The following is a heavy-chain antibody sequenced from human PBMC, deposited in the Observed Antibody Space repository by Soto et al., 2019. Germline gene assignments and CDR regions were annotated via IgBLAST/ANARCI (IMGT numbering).Heavy chain of an antibody. V-gene: IGHV3-23*01. D-gene: IGHD5-12*01. Sequence: PGGSLRLSSAAAGFTLSRYAMCWVRQAPGKGLEWVSAISGSGGSTYYADSVKGRFTISRDNSKNTLYLQMNSLRAEDTAVYYCAKDPGFLSVFDYCGHVTLVPVS. J-gene: IGHJ4*01. CDR1: GFTLSRYA. CDR3: AKDPGFLSVFDY. CDR2: ISGSGGST.